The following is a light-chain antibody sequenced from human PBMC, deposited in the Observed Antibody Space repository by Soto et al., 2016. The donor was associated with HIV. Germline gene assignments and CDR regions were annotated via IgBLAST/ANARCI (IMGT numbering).Light chain of an antibody. CDR2: AAS. CDR3: QQYNTYPLT. J-gene: IGKJ4*01. Sequence: DIQMTQSPSSLSASVGGRVTITCRASQDISNYLAWFQQKPGTAPKSLIYAASFLQSGVPSKFSGSGSGTDFTLTISSLQPEDFATYYCQQYNTYPLTFGGGTRVQIK. CDR1: QDISNY. V-gene: IGKV1-16*02.